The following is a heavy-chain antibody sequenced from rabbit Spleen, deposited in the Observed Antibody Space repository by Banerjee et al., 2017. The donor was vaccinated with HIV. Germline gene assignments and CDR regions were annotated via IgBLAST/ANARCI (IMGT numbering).Heavy chain of an antibody. D-gene: IGHD1-1*01. Sequence: LVESGGGLVKPGASLTLTCKASGLDFSGDSYDSYMCWVRQAPGKGLEWIACIDIGSSGFTYFASWAKGRFTISKTSSTTVTLQMTSLTAADTATYFCARDTSSSFSSYGMDLWGQGTLVTVS. V-gene: IGHV1S40*01. CDR3: ARDTSSSFSSYGMDL. CDR1: GLDFSGDSY. CDR2: IDIGSSGFT. J-gene: IGHJ6*01.